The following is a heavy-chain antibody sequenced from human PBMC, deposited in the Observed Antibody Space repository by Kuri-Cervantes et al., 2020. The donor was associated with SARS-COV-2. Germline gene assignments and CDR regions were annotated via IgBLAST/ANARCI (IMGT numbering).Heavy chain of an antibody. D-gene: IGHD1-26*01. CDR2: ISSSSSTL. CDR1: GFTFSSYS. J-gene: IGHJ6*02. V-gene: IGHV3-48*02. CDR3: ARGNIGGKGIYYYYYGMDV. Sequence: GESLKISCAASGFTFSSYSMNWVRQAPGKGLEWVSYISSSSSTLYYADSVKGRFTISRDNAKNSLYLQMNSLRDEDTAVYYCARGNIGGKGIYYYYYGMDVWGQGTTVTVSS.